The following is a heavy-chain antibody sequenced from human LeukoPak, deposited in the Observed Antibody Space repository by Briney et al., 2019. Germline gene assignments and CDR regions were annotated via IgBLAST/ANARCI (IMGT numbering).Heavy chain of an antibody. CDR2: IYYSGST. V-gene: IGHV4-59*01. CDR3: ARDLHDYYYYYGMDV. Sequence: SETLSLTCTVSGGSISSYYWSWLRQPPGKGLEWIGYIYYSGSTNYNPSLKSRVTISVDTSKNQFSLKLSSVTAADTAVYYCARDLHDYYYYYGMDVWGQGTTVTVSS. CDR1: GGSISSYY. J-gene: IGHJ6*02.